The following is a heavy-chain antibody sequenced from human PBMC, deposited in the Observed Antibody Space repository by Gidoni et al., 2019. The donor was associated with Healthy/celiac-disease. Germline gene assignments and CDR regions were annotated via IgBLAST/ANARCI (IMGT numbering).Heavy chain of an antibody. CDR3: ARGRYDSSGYCYDY. CDR2: IWYDGSNK. V-gene: IGHV3-33*01. J-gene: IGHJ4*02. CDR1: GFTFSSYG. Sequence: QVQLVESGGGVVQPGRSLRLSCAASGFTFSSYGMHWVRQAPGKGLVWVAVIWYDGSNKYYADSVKGRFTISRDNSKNTLYLQMNSLRAEDTAVYYCARGRYDSSGYCYDYWGQGTLVTVSS. D-gene: IGHD3-22*01.